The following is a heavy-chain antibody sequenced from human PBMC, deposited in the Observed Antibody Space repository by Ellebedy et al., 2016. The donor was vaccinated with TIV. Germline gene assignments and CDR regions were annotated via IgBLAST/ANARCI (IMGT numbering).Heavy chain of an antibody. CDR2: INHSGST. V-gene: IGHV4-34*01. D-gene: IGHD7-27*01. CDR1: GGSFSGYY. Sequence: SETLSLXXAVYGGSFSGYYWSWIRQPPGKGLEWIGEINHSGSTNYNPSLKSRVTISVDTSKNQFSLKLSSVTAADTAVYYCARDQTGDGYFDYWGQGTLVTVSS. CDR3: ARDQTGDGYFDY. J-gene: IGHJ4*02.